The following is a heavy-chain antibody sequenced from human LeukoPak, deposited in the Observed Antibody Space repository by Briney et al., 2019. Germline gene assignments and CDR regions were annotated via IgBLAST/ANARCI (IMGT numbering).Heavy chain of an antibody. V-gene: IGHV4-59*01. D-gene: IGHD1-26*01. CDR3: ARCSGSYGYYDGMDV. CDR1: GGSISSYY. Sequence: SETLSLTCTVSGGSISSYYWSWVRQPPGKGLEWIGYIYYSGSTNYNPSLKSRVTISVDTSKNQFSLKLSSVTAADTAVYYCARCSGSYGYYDGMDVWGQGTTVTVSS. J-gene: IGHJ6*02. CDR2: IYYSGST.